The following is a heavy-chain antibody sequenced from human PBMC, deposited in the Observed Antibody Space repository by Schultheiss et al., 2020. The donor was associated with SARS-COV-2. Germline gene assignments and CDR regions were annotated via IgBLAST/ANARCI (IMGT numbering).Heavy chain of an antibody. D-gene: IGHD5-18*01. CDR2: IRSKAYGGTT. J-gene: IGHJ6*02. CDR1: GFTFGDYA. CDR3: TTDLDTAMVSNSPFKYYYYGMDV. V-gene: IGHV3-49*04. Sequence: GGSLRLSCTASGFTFGDYAMSWVRQAPGKGLEWVGFIRSKAYGGTTEYAASVKGRFTISRDDSKSIAYLQMNSLKTEDTAVYYCTTDLDTAMVSNSPFKYYYYGMDVWGQGTTVTVSS.